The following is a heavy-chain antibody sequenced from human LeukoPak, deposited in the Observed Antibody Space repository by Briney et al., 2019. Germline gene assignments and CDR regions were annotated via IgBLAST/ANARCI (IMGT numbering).Heavy chain of an antibody. CDR1: GFTFSSYA. D-gene: IGHD1-26*01. J-gene: IGHJ4*02. V-gene: IGHV3-30*04. CDR3: ARDVYSGSYFDY. CDR2: ISYDGSNK. Sequence: GRSLRLSCAASGFTFSSYAMHWVRQAPGKGLEWVAVISYDGSNKYYADSVKGRFTISRDNSKNTLYLQMNSLGAEDTAVYYCARDVYSGSYFDYWGQGTLVTVSS.